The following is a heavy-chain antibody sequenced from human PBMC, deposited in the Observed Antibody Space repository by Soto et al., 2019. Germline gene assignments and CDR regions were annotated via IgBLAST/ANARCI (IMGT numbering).Heavy chain of an antibody. CDR3: AKPDALSGWYTDAFDI. CDR2: ISGSGGST. V-gene: IGHV3-23*01. CDR1: GFTFSSYA. Sequence: GGSLRLSCAASGFTFSSYAMSWVRQAPGKGLEWVSAISGSGGSTYHADSVKGRFTISRDNSKNTLYLQMNSLRAEDTAVYYCAKPDALSGWYTDAFDIWGQGTMVTVSS. J-gene: IGHJ3*02. D-gene: IGHD6-19*01.